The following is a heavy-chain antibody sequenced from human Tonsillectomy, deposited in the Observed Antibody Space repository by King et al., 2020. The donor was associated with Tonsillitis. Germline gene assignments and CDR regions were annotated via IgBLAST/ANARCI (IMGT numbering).Heavy chain of an antibody. CDR2: ISYDGSNK. Sequence: VQLVQSGGGVVQPGRSLRVSCAASGFTFSDYGMHWVRQAPGKGLEWVAVISYDGSNKYYADFVKGRFTISRDNSKNTLYLQMNSLRAEDTAMYHCAKDRFDFWSALGYWGRGTLVTVSS. CDR3: AKDRFDFWSALGY. V-gene: IGHV3-30*18. D-gene: IGHD3-3*01. J-gene: IGHJ4*02. CDR1: GFTFSDYG.